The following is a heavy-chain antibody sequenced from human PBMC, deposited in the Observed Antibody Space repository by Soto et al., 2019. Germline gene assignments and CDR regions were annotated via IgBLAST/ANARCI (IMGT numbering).Heavy chain of an antibody. Sequence: SETLSLTCTVSGGSISSGGYYWSWIRQHPGKGLEWIGYIYYSVSTYYNPSLKSRVTISVDTSKNQFSLKLSSVTAEDTEVYYCAIYFLMTTYYYCCIDVCCQAISVTLS. CDR2: IYYSVST. D-gene: IGHD3-9*01. CDR1: GGSISSGGYY. CDR3: AIYFLMTTYYYCCIDV. J-gene: IGHJ6*02. V-gene: IGHV4-31*03.